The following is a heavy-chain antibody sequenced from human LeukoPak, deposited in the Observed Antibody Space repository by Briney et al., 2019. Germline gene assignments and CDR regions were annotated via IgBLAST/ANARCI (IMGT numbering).Heavy chain of an antibody. J-gene: IGHJ4*02. D-gene: IGHD3-3*01. CDR3: ARDFEAHDLRPIGY. Sequence: GGSLRLSCAASGFTFSSYAMHWVRQVPGKGLEWVAVISYGGDNKYYADSVKGRFTISRDNSKNTLYLQMNSLRAEDTAVYYCARDFEAHDLRPIGYWGQGTLVTVSS. V-gene: IGHV3-30*01. CDR1: GFTFSSYA. CDR2: ISYGGDNK.